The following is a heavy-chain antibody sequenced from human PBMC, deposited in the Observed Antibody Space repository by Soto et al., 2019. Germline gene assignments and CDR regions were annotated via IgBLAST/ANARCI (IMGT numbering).Heavy chain of an antibody. V-gene: IGHV3-30*18. CDR3: AKDKGQLVLDYGMDV. J-gene: IGHJ6*02. CDR2: ISYDGSNK. Sequence: QVQLVESGGGVVQPGRSLRLSCAASGFTFSSYGMHWVRQAPGKGLEWVAVISYDGSNKYYADSVKGRFTISKDNSKNTLYLQMNGLRAEDTAVYYCAKDKGQLVLDYGMDVWGQGTTVTVSS. D-gene: IGHD6-13*01. CDR1: GFTFSSYG.